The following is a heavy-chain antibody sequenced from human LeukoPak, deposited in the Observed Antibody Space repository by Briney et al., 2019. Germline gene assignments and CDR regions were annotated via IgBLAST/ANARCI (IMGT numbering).Heavy chain of an antibody. J-gene: IGHJ4*02. CDR2: IRYDGRNK. Sequence: GGPLSLSCAASGLTFSGYGMHWVRQATGKGLEWVAFIRYDGRNKYYADSVKGLFTISRDNSKNTLYLQMNSLRAEDTAVYYCAQEHSNWYNFDYWGQGTLVTVSS. CDR3: AQEHSNWYNFDY. V-gene: IGHV3-30*02. D-gene: IGHD6-13*01. CDR1: GLTFSGYG.